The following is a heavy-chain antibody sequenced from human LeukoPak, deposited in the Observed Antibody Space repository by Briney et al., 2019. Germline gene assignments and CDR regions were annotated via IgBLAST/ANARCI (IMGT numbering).Heavy chain of an antibody. Sequence: GGSLRHSCAASGFTFGDYAMHWVRQAPGKGLEWVSGISWNSGSIGYADSVKGRFTISRDNAKNSLYLQMNSLRAEDTALYYCAKSDYYRDYLYYFDYWGQGTLVPVSS. D-gene: IGHD4-17*01. CDR3: AKSDYYRDYLYYFDY. J-gene: IGHJ4*02. CDR2: ISWNSGSI. V-gene: IGHV3-9*01. CDR1: GFTFGDYA.